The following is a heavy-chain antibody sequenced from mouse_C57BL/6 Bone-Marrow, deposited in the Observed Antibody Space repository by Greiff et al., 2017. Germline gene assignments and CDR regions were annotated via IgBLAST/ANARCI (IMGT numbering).Heavy chain of an antibody. V-gene: IGHV5-4*01. CDR1: GFTFSSYA. D-gene: IGHD5-1*01. CDR2: ISDGGSYT. J-gene: IGHJ3*01. Sequence: EVNVVESGGGLVKPGGSLKLSCAASGFTFSSYAMSWVRQTPEKRLEWVATISDGGSYTYYPDNVKGRFTISRDNAKNNLYLQMSHLKSEDTAMYYCARERLTSFAYWGQGTLVTVSA. CDR3: ARERLTSFAY.